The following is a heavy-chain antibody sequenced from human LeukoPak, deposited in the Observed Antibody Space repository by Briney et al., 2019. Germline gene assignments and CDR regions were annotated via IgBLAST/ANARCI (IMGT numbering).Heavy chain of an antibody. V-gene: IGHV3-48*02. Sequence: TGGSLRLSCAASGFTFSTYNMNWVRQAPGKGLEWVSFISSDSRIIYYADSVKGRFTVSRDNAKNSLFLQMNSLTDEDTAVYYCVRGRYCSGGGCYFDYWGQGAQVTVSS. CDR1: GFTFSTYN. CDR2: ISSDSRII. D-gene: IGHD2-15*01. CDR3: VRGRYCSGGGCYFDY. J-gene: IGHJ4*03.